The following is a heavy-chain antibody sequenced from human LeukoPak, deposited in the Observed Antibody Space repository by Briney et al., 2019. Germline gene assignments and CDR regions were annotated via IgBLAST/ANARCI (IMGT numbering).Heavy chain of an antibody. D-gene: IGHD5-24*01. CDR3: ARWGWLQSVFDY. Sequence: SETLSLTCAVHGGSFRGYYWSCTRQPPGKGLEWIGEINHSGSTNYNPSLKSRVTISVDTSKNQFSLKLSSVTAADTAVYYCARWGWLQSVFDYWGQGTLVTVSS. CDR1: GGSFRGYY. J-gene: IGHJ4*02. V-gene: IGHV4-34*01. CDR2: INHSGST.